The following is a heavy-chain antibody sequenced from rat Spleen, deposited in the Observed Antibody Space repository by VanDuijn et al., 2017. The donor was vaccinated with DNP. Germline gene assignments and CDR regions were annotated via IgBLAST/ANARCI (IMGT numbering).Heavy chain of an antibody. D-gene: IGHD4-3*01. CDR1: GFTFSNYY. Sequence: EVQLVESGGGLVQPGRSLKLSCAASGFTFSNYYMAWVRQAPKKGLEWVACMSPTSRSSYYRDSVKGRFTVSRDDAKSTLYLQMNSLRSEDMATYYCARWNSGFDYWGQGVMVTVSS. V-gene: IGHV5-22*01. J-gene: IGHJ2*01. CDR3: ARWNSGFDY. CDR2: MSPTSRSS.